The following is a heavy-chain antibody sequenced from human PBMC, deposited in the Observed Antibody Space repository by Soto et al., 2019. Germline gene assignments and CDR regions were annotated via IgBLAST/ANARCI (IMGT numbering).Heavy chain of an antibody. Sequence: QVQLVESGGGLVKPGGSLRLSCAASGFTFSDYYMSWIRQAPGKGLEWVSYSSNSGTFTKYADSVKGRFSISRDNAKNSLYLEINSLRGEDTAIYYCARSGDNYNVLDYWGQGTPVTVSS. CDR3: ARSGDNYNVLDY. J-gene: IGHJ4*02. D-gene: IGHD3-10*02. CDR2: SSNSGTFT. V-gene: IGHV3-11*05. CDR1: GFTFSDYY.